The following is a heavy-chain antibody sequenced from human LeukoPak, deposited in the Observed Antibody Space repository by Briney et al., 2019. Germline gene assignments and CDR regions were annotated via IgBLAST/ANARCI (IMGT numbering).Heavy chain of an antibody. J-gene: IGHJ4*02. CDR1: GYSISSGFY. D-gene: IGHD5-18*01. Sequence: SETLSLTCAVSGYSISSGFYWGRIRQPPGKGLEWIGSIYNSGSTYYNPSLKIRVTIPADTSKNQFSLKLSSVTAADTAVYYCARLGWLQDYWGQGTLVTVSS. CDR3: ARLGWLQDY. V-gene: IGHV4-38-2*01. CDR2: IYNSGST.